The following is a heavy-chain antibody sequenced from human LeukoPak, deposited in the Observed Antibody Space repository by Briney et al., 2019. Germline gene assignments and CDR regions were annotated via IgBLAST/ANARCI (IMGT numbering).Heavy chain of an antibody. Sequence: PGGSLRLSCAASGFIFSSYSMTWVRQAPGKGLEWVSFISPRSNYIYYADSVKGRFTISRDNAKNSLYLQMNSLRAEDTAVYYCAELGITMIGGVWGKGTTVTISS. CDR2: ISPRSNYI. J-gene: IGHJ6*04. D-gene: IGHD3-10*02. V-gene: IGHV3-21*01. CDR3: AELGITMIGGV. CDR1: GFIFSSYS.